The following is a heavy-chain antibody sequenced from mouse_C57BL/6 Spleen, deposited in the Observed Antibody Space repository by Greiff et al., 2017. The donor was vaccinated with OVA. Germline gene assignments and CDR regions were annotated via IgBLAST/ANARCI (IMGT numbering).Heavy chain of an antibody. D-gene: IGHD2-2*01. CDR3: ARSTMVKEFAY. V-gene: IGHV7-3*01. Sequence: EVQGVESGGGLVQPGGSLSLSCAASGFTFTDYYMSWVRQPPGKALAWLGFIRNKANGYTTEYSASVKGRFTISRDNSQSILYLQMNALRAEDSATYYCARSTMVKEFAYWGQGTLVTVSA. J-gene: IGHJ3*01. CDR1: GFTFTDYY. CDR2: IRNKANGYTT.